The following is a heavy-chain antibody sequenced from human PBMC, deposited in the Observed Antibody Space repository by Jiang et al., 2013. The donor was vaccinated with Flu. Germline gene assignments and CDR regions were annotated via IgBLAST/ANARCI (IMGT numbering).Heavy chain of an antibody. J-gene: IGHJ4*02. Sequence: KPTQTLTLTCIFSGFSLTTHEVCVGWIRQPPGKALEWLAFIYGDDDKRYSPSLRSRLTITKDSSKNQVVLTMTNVDPVDTATYFCAHRGTRLDIDNWGRGTRVTVSS. CDR1: GFSLTTHEVC. CDR2: IYGDDDK. V-gene: IGHV2-5*02. D-gene: IGHD2-2*03. CDR3: AHRGTRLDIDN.